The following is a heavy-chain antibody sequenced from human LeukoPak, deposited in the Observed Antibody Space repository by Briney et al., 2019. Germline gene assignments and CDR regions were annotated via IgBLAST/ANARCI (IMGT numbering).Heavy chain of an antibody. CDR1: GGSLSGYY. CDR3: ARGRWGYFDY. D-gene: IGHD3-16*01. V-gene: IGHV4-34*01. J-gene: IGHJ4*02. Sequence: SETLSLTCAVYGGSLSGYYWSWICQPPGKGLEWIGEINHSGSTNYNPSLKSRVTISVDTSKNQFSLKLSSVTAADTAVYYCARGRWGYFDYWGQGTLVTVSS. CDR2: INHSGST.